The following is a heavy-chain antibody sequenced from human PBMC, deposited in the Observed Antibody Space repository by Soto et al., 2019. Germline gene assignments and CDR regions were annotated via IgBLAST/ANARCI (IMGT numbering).Heavy chain of an antibody. CDR3: ARNDYDILTDLYNWFDP. V-gene: IGHV4-39*01. J-gene: IGHJ5*02. CDR2: IYYSGST. D-gene: IGHD3-9*01. Sequence: TSETLCFTCTLSGGSIRSSSYYWGWIRQPPGTGLEWIGSIYYSGSTYYNPSLKSRVTISVDTAKDQFSLKLRSVTAADTAVYYCARNDYDILTDLYNWFDPWGRGTMVTVSS. CDR1: GGSIRSSSYY.